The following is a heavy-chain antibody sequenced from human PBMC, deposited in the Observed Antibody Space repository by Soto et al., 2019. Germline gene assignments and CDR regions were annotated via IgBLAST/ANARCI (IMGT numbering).Heavy chain of an antibody. J-gene: IGHJ4*02. CDR2: INHSGST. Sequence: QVQLQQWGAGLLKPSETLSLTCAVYGGSFSGYYWSWIRQPPGKGLEWIGEINHSGSTNYNPSLKSRVTISVDTSKNQFSLKLSSVTVADTAVYYCARGRSFDYWGQGTLVTVSS. CDR1: GGSFSGYY. V-gene: IGHV4-34*01. CDR3: ARGRSFDY.